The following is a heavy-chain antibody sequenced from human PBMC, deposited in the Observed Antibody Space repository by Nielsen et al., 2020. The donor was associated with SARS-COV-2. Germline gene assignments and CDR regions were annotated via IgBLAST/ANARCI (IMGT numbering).Heavy chain of an antibody. CDR2: ISYDGSNK. CDR3: AKAGYTYGYSLDYFGF. J-gene: IGHJ4*02. CDR1: GFTFSSYG. V-gene: IGHV3-30*18. D-gene: IGHD5-18*01. Sequence: GGSLRLSCAASGFTFSSYGMHWVRQAPGKGLEWVAVISYDGSNKYYADSVKGRFTISRDNSKNTLYLQMNSLRAEDTAVYYCAKAGYTYGYSLDYFGFWGQGSLVTVSS.